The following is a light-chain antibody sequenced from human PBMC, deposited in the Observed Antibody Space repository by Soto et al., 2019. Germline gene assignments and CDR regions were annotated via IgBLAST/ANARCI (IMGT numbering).Light chain of an antibody. CDR1: QTVPKY. CDR2: DIF. Sequence: EIVLTQSPATLSLSPGERATLSCRASQTVPKYLVWYQQKPGQAPWLLIYDIFNRATGIPARFSGIGSGTYFTLSIRSREPEDVAVYYCRQRSSWHRSTFGQGTKLQIK. CDR3: RQRSSWHRST. J-gene: IGKJ2*02. V-gene: IGKV3-11*01.